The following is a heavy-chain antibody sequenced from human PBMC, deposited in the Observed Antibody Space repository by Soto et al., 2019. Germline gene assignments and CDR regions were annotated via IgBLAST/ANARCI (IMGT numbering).Heavy chain of an antibody. CDR2: IYYSGST. D-gene: IGHD6-19*01. V-gene: IGHV4-59*01. Sequence: SETLSLTCTVSGGSISRYYWSWIRQPPGKGLEWIGYIYYSGSTNYNPSLKSRVTISVDTSKNQFSLKLSSVTAADTAVYYCARGSGWYDWFDPWGQGTLVTVSS. J-gene: IGHJ5*02. CDR1: GGSISRYY. CDR3: ARGSGWYDWFDP.